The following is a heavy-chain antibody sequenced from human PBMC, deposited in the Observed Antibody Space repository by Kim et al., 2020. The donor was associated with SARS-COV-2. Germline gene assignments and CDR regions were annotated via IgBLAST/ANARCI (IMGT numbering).Heavy chain of an antibody. V-gene: IGHV3-74*01. J-gene: IGHJ2*01. CDR2: SDGSTT. Sequence: SDGSTTRSADSVKGRFTISRDNAKNTLYLQMNSLRAEDTAVYYCTRGFDLWGRGTLVTVSS. CDR3: TRGFDL.